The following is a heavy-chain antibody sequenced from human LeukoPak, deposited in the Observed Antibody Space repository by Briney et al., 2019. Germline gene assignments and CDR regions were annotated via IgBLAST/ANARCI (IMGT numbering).Heavy chain of an antibody. J-gene: IGHJ6*03. V-gene: IGHV1-2*02. CDR2: INPNSGGT. CDR1: GYTFTGYC. CDR3: ARDGSGSYYGYYYYMDV. D-gene: IGHD3-10*01. Sequence: ASVKVSCKASGYTFTGYCMHWVRQAPGQGLEWMGWINPNSGGTNYAQKFQGRVTMTRDTSISTAYMELSRLRSDDTAVYYCARDGSGSYYGYYYYMDVWGKGTTVTISS.